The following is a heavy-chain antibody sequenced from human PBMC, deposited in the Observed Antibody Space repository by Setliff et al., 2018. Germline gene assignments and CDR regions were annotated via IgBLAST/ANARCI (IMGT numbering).Heavy chain of an antibody. CDR3: ARGRNIAARLLDS. Sequence: SETLSLTCAAYGGTFSDYHWTWIRQSPEKGLEWIGEINHRGSTNYNPSLKSRVTISIDTSRDQFSLKLISTIAADTAVYYCARGRNIAARLLDSWGQGTLVTSPQ. D-gene: IGHD6-6*01. V-gene: IGHV4-34*01. J-gene: IGHJ4*02. CDR2: INHRGST. CDR1: GGTFSDYH.